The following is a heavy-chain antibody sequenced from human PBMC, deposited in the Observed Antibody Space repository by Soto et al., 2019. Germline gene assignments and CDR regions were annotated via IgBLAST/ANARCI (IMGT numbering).Heavy chain of an antibody. CDR3: AFGEESHYYYYGMDV. J-gene: IGHJ6*02. D-gene: IGHD3-10*01. CDR2: ISSEGRYT. Sequence: PGGSLRLSCAASGFTFSTYWMHWVRQAPGKGLVWVSCISSEGRYTSYAESVKGRFTISRDNVKNTVFLQMNSLRAEDTAVYYFAFGEESHYYYYGMDVWGQGTTVTVSS. CDR1: GFTFSTYW. V-gene: IGHV3-74*01.